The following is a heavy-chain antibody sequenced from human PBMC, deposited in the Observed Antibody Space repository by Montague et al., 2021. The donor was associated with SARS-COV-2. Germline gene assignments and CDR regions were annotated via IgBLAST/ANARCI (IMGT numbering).Heavy chain of an antibody. CDR1: GGYISSGSYY. D-gene: IGHD3-22*01. CDR2: IYASGST. CDR3: ARERSADYYDGSGYHSYKYGMDV. V-gene: IGHV4-61*02. Sequence: TLSLTCTVSGGYISSGSYYWSWIRQPAGRGMEWIGRIYASGSTKYNPSLKSRVTISVDTSKNQFSLKVSSVTAADTAVYYCARERSADYYDGSGYHSYKYGMDVWGQGTTVTVSS. J-gene: IGHJ6*02.